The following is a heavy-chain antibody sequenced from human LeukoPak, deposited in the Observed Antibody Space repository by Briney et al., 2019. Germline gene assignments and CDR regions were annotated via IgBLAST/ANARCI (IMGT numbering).Heavy chain of an antibody. CDR3: ARLPRYSGSYYYYYGMDV. D-gene: IGHD1-26*01. Sequence: TSETLSLTCAVYGGSFSGYYWSWIRQPPGKGLEWIGEINHSGSTNYNPSLKSRVTISVDTSKNQFSLKLSSVTAADTAVYYCARLPRYSGSYYYYYGMDVWGQGTTVTVSS. V-gene: IGHV4-34*01. J-gene: IGHJ6*02. CDR2: INHSGST. CDR1: GGSFSGYY.